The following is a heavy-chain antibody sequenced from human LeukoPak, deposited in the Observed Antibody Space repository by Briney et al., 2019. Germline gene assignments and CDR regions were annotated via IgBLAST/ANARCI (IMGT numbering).Heavy chain of an antibody. CDR1: GFTFSSYA. V-gene: IGHV3-30-3*01. D-gene: IGHD3-3*01. Sequence: AGGSLRLSCAASGFTFSSYAMHWVRQAPGEGLEWVAVISYDGSNKYYADSVKGRFTISRDNSKNTLYLQMNSLRAEDTAVYYCARDVLRFLEWLPIYWGQGTLVTVSS. CDR3: ARDVLRFLEWLPIY. J-gene: IGHJ4*02. CDR2: ISYDGSNK.